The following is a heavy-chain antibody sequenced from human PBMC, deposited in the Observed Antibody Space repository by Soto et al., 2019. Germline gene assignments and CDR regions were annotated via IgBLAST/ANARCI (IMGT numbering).Heavy chain of an antibody. D-gene: IGHD6-13*01. Sequence: GGSLRLSCAASGFNFISYAMHWARQAPEKGLEYVSAISSNGGSTYYANSVKGRFTISRDNSKNTLYLQMGSLRAEDMDVYYCARVQAAAGYEGAFDIWGQGTMVTV. V-gene: IGHV3-64*01. CDR1: GFNFISYA. CDR2: ISSNGGST. CDR3: ARVQAAAGYEGAFDI. J-gene: IGHJ3*02.